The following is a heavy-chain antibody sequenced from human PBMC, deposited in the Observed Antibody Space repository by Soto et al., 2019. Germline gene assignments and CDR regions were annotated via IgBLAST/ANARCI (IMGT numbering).Heavy chain of an antibody. CDR2: ISGSGDNT. J-gene: IGHJ4*03. D-gene: IGHD5-12*01. Sequence: GGSLRLSCAASGFIFGSYGMSWVRHSAGKGLEWVSSISGSGDNTYYADAVKGRFTISRDNAKNTLFLQMNSLRADDTAVYYCVRELGGHDDYWGHGTLVTVSS. CDR1: GFIFGSYG. V-gene: IGHV3-23*01. CDR3: VRELGGHDDY.